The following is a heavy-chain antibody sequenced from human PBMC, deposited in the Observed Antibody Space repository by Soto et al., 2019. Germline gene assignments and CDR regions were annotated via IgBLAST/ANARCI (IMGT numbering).Heavy chain of an antibody. CDR1: GYTFTSYD. CDR3: ARGRIVACTVDY. CDR2: MNPSTGST. J-gene: IGHJ4*02. V-gene: IGHV1-8*02. D-gene: IGHD6-19*01. Sequence: QVQLVQSGAEVKKPGASVKVSCKASGYTFTSYDIKWVRQATGQGLEWMGWMNPSTGSTGFAQKLQGRVTMISNRSLSTAYLYLRSVTSEDTAVYYCARGRIVACTVDYWGQGTLVIVSS.